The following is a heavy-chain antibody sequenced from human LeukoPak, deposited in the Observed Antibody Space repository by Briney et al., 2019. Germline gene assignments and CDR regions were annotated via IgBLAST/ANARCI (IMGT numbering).Heavy chain of an antibody. CDR1: GFTFSNYG. V-gene: IGHV3-30*02. D-gene: IGHD5-18*01. CDR2: IRYDGNNK. Sequence: PGGSLRLSCGASGFTFSNYGMPWVRQAPGKGLEWVAFIRYDGNNKLYADSMKGRFTISRDNSKNTLYLHINSLRAEDTAVYYCATSGGSSYGYRALELPPSPVDWGQGTLVTVSS. J-gene: IGHJ4*02. CDR3: ATSGGSSYGYRALELPPSPVD.